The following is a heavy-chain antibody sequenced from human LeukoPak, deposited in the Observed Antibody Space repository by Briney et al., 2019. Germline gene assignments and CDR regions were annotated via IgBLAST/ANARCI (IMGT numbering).Heavy chain of an antibody. J-gene: IGHJ6*03. CDR3: ARVPTVRDMDV. D-gene: IGHD4-11*01. CDR1: GGSISSYY. CDR2: IYYSGST. V-gene: IGHV4-59*01. Sequence: PSETLSLTCTVSGGSISSYYWSWIRQPPGKGLEWIGYIYYSGSTNYNPSLKSRVTISVDTSKNQFSLKLNSVTAADTAVYYCARVPTVRDMDVWGKGTTVTVSS.